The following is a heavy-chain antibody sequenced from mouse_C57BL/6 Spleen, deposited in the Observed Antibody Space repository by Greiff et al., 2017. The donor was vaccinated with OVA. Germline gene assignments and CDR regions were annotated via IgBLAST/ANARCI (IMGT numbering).Heavy chain of an antibody. V-gene: IGHV3-1*01. D-gene: IGHD3-2*02. CDR1: GYSITSGYD. Sequence: VQLKESGPGMVKPSQSLSLTCTVTGYSITSGYDWHWIRHFPGNKLEWMGYISYSGSTNYNPSLKSRISITHDTSKNHFFLKLNSVTTEDTATYYCARDSSGYGAWFAYWGQGTLVTVSA. CDR2: ISYSGST. CDR3: ARDSSGYGAWFAY. J-gene: IGHJ3*01.